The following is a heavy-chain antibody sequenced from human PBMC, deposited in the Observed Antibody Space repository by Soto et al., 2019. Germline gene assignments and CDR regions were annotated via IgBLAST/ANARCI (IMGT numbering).Heavy chain of an antibody. J-gene: IGHJ4*02. CDR1: GFTFGTYT. Sequence: GGSLRLSCSASGFTFGTYTMNWVRQAPGKGLEWVSSINSDSDYIYYADSVRGRFTISRDNAQSSLYLQMNSLRADDTAVYFCARDSGAAKSYFNYWGQGVLVTVSS. V-gene: IGHV3-21*06. D-gene: IGHD2-15*01. CDR3: ARDSGAAKSYFNY. CDR2: INSDSDYI.